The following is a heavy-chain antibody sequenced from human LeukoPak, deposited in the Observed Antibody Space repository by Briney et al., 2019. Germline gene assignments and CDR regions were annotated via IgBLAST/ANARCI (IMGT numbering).Heavy chain of an antibody. Sequence: ASVKVSCKASGYTFTGYYMHWVRQAPGQGLEWMGWINPNSGGTNYAQKFQGRVTMTRDTSISTAYMELSSLRSEDTAVYYCARGRYSGYDRFDYWGQGTLVTVSS. D-gene: IGHD5-12*01. J-gene: IGHJ4*02. CDR3: ARGRYSGYDRFDY. CDR1: GYTFTGYY. V-gene: IGHV1-2*02. CDR2: INPNSGGT.